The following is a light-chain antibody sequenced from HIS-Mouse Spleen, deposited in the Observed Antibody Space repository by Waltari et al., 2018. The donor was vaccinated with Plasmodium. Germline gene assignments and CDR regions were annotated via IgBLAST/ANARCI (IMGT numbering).Light chain of an antibody. Sequence: EIVMTQSPPTLSVSPGERAPLSCRASQSVSSNLAWYQQKPGQAPRLLIYGASTRATGIPARFSGSGSGTEFTLTISSLQSEDFAVYYCQQYNNWSFTFGPGTKVDIK. V-gene: IGKV3-15*01. J-gene: IGKJ3*01. CDR2: GAS. CDR1: QSVSSN. CDR3: QQYNNWSFT.